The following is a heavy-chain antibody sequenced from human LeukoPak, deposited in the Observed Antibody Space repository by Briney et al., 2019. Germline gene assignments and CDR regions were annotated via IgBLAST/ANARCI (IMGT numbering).Heavy chain of an antibody. CDR3: VRIPNNANFPNWFDP. CDR2: ISWNSGSI. Sequence: PGGSLRLSCAAPGFTFDDYAMHWVRQAPGKGLEWVSGISWNSGSIGYADSVKGRFTISRDNAKNSLYLQMNSLRAEDTAVYHCVRIPNNANFPNWFDPWGQGTLVSVSS. CDR1: GFTFDDYA. D-gene: IGHD4/OR15-4a*01. J-gene: IGHJ5*02. V-gene: IGHV3-9*01.